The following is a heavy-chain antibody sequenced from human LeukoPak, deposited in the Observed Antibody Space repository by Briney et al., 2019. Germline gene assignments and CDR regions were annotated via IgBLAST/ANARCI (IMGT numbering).Heavy chain of an antibody. V-gene: IGHV4-39*07. CDR1: GGSISSSSYY. J-gene: IGHJ6*03. Sequence: PSETLSLTCTVSGGSISSSSYYWGWIRQPPGKGLEWIGSIYYSGSTYYNPSLKSRVTISVDTSKNQFSLKLSSVTAADTAVYYCARESYYDSSGYYLYYYYYYMDVWGKGTTVTVSS. CDR2: IYYSGST. CDR3: ARESYYDSSGYYLYYYYYYMDV. D-gene: IGHD3-22*01.